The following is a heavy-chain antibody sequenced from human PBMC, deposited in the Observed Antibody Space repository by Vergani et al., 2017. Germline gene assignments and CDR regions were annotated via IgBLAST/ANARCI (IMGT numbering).Heavy chain of an antibody. Sequence: QVQLVQSGAEVKKPGASVKVSCKASGYTFTSYDINWVRQATGQGLEWMGWMNPNSGNTGYAQKLQGRVTMTTDTSTSTAYMELRSLRSDDTAVYYCAGSIAAADFDPWGQGTLVTVSS. CDR1: GYTFTSYD. V-gene: IGHV1-8*01. D-gene: IGHD6-13*01. CDR2: MNPNSGNT. CDR3: AGSIAAADFDP. J-gene: IGHJ5*02.